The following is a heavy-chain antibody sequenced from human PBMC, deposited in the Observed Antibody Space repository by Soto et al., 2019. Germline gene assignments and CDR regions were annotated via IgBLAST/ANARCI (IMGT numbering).Heavy chain of an antibody. D-gene: IGHD6-13*01. V-gene: IGHV3-23*01. CDR2: ISGSGSST. CDR3: AKDSEGIAAAGPIDY. Sequence: GGSLRLSCAASGFTFSSYAMSWVRQAPGKGLEWVSAISGSGSSTYYADSVKGRFTISRDNSKNTLYLQMNSLRAEDTAVYYCAKDSEGIAAAGPIDYWGQGTMVTVSS. CDR1: GFTFSSYA. J-gene: IGHJ4*02.